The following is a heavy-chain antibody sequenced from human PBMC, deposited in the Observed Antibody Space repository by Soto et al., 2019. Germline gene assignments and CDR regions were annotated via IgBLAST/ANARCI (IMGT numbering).Heavy chain of an antibody. V-gene: IGHV1-2*02. CDR1: GYTFTGYY. J-gene: IGHJ4*02. D-gene: IGHD1-26*01. CDR2: INPNSGGT. Sequence: QVQLVQSGAEVKKHGASVKVSCKASGYTFTGYYMHWVRQAPGQGLEWMGWINPNSGGTNYAQKFQGRVNMYRDTALSTAYMELSRHRSDDTAVYYCARATVGSTFYYWGQGSLVTVSA. CDR3: ARATVGSTFYY.